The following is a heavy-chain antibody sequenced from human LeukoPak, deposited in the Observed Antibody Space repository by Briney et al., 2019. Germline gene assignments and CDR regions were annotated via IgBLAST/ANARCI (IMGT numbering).Heavy chain of an antibody. D-gene: IGHD3-10*01. V-gene: IGHV4-59*08. Sequence: SETLSLTCTVSGGSIISDSWTWIRQPPGKELEWIGYIYDSGSTKYNPSLKSRVTISVDTSKSQFSLKVTSVTAADTAVYFCARRGRSPGFAGKFTHYYYMDVWGEGTAVTVSS. CDR3: ARRGRSPGFAGKFTHYYYMDV. J-gene: IGHJ6*03. CDR2: IYDSGST. CDR1: GGSIISDS.